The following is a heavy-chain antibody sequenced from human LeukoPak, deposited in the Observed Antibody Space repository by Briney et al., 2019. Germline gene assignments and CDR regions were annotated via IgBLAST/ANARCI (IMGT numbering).Heavy chain of an antibody. J-gene: IGHJ4*02. CDR2: IYWNADN. CDR3: AHYGDYRFLYYFDY. CDR1: GFSLTTSGVG. Sequence: SGPTLVKPTQTLTVTCTFSGFSLTTSGVGVGWIRQPPGRALEWLALIYWNADNRYSPSLKSRLTITKDTSKNQVLLTMANMGPVDTATYYCAHYGDYRFLYYFDYWGQGTLVTVSS. V-gene: IGHV2-5*01. D-gene: IGHD4-11*01.